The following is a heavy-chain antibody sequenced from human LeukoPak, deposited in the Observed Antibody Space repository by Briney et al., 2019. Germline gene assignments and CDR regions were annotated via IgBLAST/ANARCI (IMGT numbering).Heavy chain of an antibody. J-gene: IGHJ4*02. CDR2: IYYSGST. V-gene: IGHV4-59*01. Sequence: SETLSLTCTVSGGSISSYYWSWIRQPPGKGLEWIGYIYYSGSTNYNPSLKGRVTISVDTSKNQFSLKLSSVTAADTAVYYCARGYCSGGSCLFDYWGQGTLVTVSS. CDR1: GGSISSYY. D-gene: IGHD2-15*01. CDR3: ARGYCSGGSCLFDY.